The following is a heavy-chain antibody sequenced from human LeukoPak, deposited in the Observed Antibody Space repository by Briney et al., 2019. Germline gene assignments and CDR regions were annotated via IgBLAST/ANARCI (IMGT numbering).Heavy chain of an antibody. CDR1: AYSLSIGYY. V-gene: IGHV4-38-2*02. Sequence: SETLSLTCSVSAYSLSIGYYWGWIRQPPGKGLEWLGSIYHSGSTYYNPSLKSRVTISVDTSKNQFSLKLSSVTAADTAVYYCARALLLRPYNWFDPWGQGTLVTVSS. CDR3: ARALLLRPYNWFDP. CDR2: IYHSGST. J-gene: IGHJ5*02. D-gene: IGHD1-26*01.